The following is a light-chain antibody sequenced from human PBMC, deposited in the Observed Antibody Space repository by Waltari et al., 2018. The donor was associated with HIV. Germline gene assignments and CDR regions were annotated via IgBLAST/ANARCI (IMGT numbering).Light chain of an antibody. CDR3: QQRSNWPPWT. V-gene: IGKV3-11*01. CDR2: DAS. CDR1: QSVSSY. Sequence: EIVLTQSLATLSLSPGERAPLSCRASQSVSSYLAWSQQKPGQAPRLLIYDASNRATGIPARFSGSGSGTDFTLTISSLEPEDFAVYYCQQRSNWPPWTFGQGTKVEIK. J-gene: IGKJ1*01.